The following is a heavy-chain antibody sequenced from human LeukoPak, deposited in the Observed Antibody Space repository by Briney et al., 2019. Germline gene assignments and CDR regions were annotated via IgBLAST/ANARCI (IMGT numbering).Heavy chain of an antibody. V-gene: IGHV4-59*01. Sequence: PSGALSHTCTVSRGSINTYYWSWIRHPPGKGVEGMGHIYYSDNTNYNPSLKSRDIISVDTSQNQSSLKLSSVPAADPAVYYCARAPTYRAGSYGAFDIWGEGTMVTVSS. CDR3: ARAPTYRAGSYGAFDI. J-gene: IGHJ3*02. CDR2: IYYSDNT. CDR1: RGSINTYY. D-gene: IGHD3-10*01.